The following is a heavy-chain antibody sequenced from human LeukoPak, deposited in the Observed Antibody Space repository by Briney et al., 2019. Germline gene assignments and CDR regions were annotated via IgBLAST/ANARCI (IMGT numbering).Heavy chain of an antibody. CDR3: ARAGGYCSGGSCYSNAFDI. V-gene: IGHV1-8*01. D-gene: IGHD2-15*01. Sequence: ASVKVSCKASGYTFTSYDINWVRQATGQGLEWMGWMNPNSGNTGYAQKFQGRVTMTRNTSISTAYMELSSLRSEDTAVYYCARAGGYCSGGSCYSNAFDIWGQGTMVTVSS. CDR1: GYTFTSYD. CDR2: MNPNSGNT. J-gene: IGHJ3*02.